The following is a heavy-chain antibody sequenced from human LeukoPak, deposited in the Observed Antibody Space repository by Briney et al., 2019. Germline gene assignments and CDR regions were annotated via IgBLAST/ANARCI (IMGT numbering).Heavy chain of an antibody. J-gene: IGHJ5*02. V-gene: IGHV3-21*01. Sequence: GGSLRLSCAASGFTFSSYSMNWARQAPGKGLEWVSSISSSSSYIYYADSVKGRFTISRDNAKNPLYLQMNRRRAEDTAVYYCARMGAYGSGSSPYPWGQGTLVTVSS. CDR1: GFTFSSYS. CDR3: ARMGAYGSGSSPYP. D-gene: IGHD3-10*01. CDR2: ISSSSSYI.